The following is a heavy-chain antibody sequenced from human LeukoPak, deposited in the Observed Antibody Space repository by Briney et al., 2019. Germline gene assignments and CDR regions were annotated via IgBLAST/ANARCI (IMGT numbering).Heavy chain of an antibody. V-gene: IGHV3-30-3*01. J-gene: IGHJ4*02. D-gene: IGHD3-10*01. CDR2: ISADVNIK. CDR1: GFAFHNYV. CDR3: VREGFYDSGSLPTFYFDY. Sequence: GGSLRLSCAASGFAFHNYVIHWVRRAPGKGLEWVAVISADVNIKYYADSVQGRFTISRDSSSKMVSLQMNSLGTEDTAVYYCVREGFYDSGSLPTFYFDYWGQGTLVTVSS.